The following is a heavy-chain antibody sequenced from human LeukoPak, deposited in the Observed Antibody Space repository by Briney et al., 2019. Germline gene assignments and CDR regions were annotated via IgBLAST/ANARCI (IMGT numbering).Heavy chain of an antibody. CDR2: IWYDGSDK. J-gene: IGHJ6*02. CDR3: ARDGIAAAGQYYCYGMDV. V-gene: IGHV3-33*01. D-gene: IGHD6-13*01. Sequence: GGSLRLSCAASGFTFSSHGMHWVRQGPGKGLEWVAVIWYDGSDKYYADSVKGRFTISRDNSKNTLYLQMNSLRAEDTAVYYCARDGIAAAGQYYCYGMDVWGQGTTVTVSS. CDR1: GFTFSSHG.